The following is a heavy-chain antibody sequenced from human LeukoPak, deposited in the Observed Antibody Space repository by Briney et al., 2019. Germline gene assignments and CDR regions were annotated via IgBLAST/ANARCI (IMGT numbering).Heavy chain of an antibody. CDR3: ARETRYCGGGSCYSGMDV. D-gene: IGHD2-15*01. CDR1: GDSISSEGYS. CDR2: IYHSGST. V-gene: IGHV4-30-2*01. J-gene: IGHJ6*02. Sequence: SQTLSLTCAASGDSISSEGYSWSWIRQPPGKGLEWIGYIYHSGSTYYNPSLKSRVTISVDRSKNQFSLNLSSVTAADTAVYYCARETRYCGGGSCYSGMDVWGQGTTVTVSS.